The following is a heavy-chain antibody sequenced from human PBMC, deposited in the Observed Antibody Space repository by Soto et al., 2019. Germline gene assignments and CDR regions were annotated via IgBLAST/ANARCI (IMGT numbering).Heavy chain of an antibody. J-gene: IGHJ6*02. CDR1: GGTFSNYG. Sequence: QVQLVQSGAEVKKPGSSVKVSCKSSGGTFSNYGFSWVRQAPGQGLECMGVIVPIFGAEHPQKFQGRHTITAEESTNKVFMELRGLRSEDTAVYYCARGGSDYEGSGYYQGHVWGQGTTGTVSS. V-gene: IGHV1-69*12. CDR3: ARGGSDYEGSGYYQGHV. D-gene: IGHD3-22*01. CDR2: IVPIFGA.